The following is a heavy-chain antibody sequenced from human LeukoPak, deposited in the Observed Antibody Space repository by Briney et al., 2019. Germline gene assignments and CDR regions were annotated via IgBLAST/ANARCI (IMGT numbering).Heavy chain of an antibody. Sequence: PGGSLRLSCAASGFTFSSYSMNWVRQAPGKGLEWVSSISSSSSYIYYADSVKGRFTISRDNAKNSLYLQMNSLRAEDTAVYYCARDEANYYDSSGVLDIWGQGTMVTVSS. CDR2: ISSSSSYI. V-gene: IGHV3-21*01. J-gene: IGHJ3*02. CDR1: GFTFSSYS. D-gene: IGHD3-22*01. CDR3: ARDEANYYDSSGVLDI.